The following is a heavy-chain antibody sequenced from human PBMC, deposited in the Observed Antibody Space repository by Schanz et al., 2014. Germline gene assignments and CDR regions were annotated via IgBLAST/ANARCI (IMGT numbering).Heavy chain of an antibody. Sequence: VQLVESGGGLVQPGGSLRLSCAASGFTFSDYYMSWIRQAPGKGLEWVSYISHNSHYTNYADSVKGRFTISRDTAENSVYLQMNSLRAEDTALYYCAKDRQNRVNRVGYYYGMDVWGQGTTVIVSS. D-gene: IGHD3-16*01. J-gene: IGHJ6*02. CDR1: GFTFSDYY. CDR2: ISHNSHYT. V-gene: IGHV3-11*05. CDR3: AKDRQNRVNRVGYYYGMDV.